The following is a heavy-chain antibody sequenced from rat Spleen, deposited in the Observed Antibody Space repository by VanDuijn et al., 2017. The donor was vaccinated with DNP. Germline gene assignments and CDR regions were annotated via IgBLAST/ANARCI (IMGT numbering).Heavy chain of an antibody. J-gene: IGHJ2*01. CDR2: ITASGDNT. D-gene: IGHD4-3*01. CDR1: GFTFNKYW. CDR3: AKANGRD. V-gene: IGHV5-58*01. Sequence: EVQLVESGGGLVQPGRSLKLSCVVSGFTFNKYWMTWIRQVPGKGLEWVASITASGDNTYSPDSVKGRFTISRDNAENTVYLQMNSLRSEDTATYYCAKANGRDWGQGVMVTVSS.